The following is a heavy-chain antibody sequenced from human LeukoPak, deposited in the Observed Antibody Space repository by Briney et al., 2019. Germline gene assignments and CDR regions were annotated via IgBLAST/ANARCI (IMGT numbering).Heavy chain of an antibody. CDR1: GFTFTNYW. Sequence: GGSLRLSCAASGFTFTNYWMHWVRQVPGKGLVWVSRINTHGNDTNYADFAKGRFTIPRDNAQNTFYLQRNSLRVGDTALYYCARGIYGNFDSWGQGTVVTVSS. J-gene: IGHJ4*02. D-gene: IGHD2/OR15-2a*01. V-gene: IGHV3-74*01. CDR2: INTHGNDT. CDR3: ARGIYGNFDS.